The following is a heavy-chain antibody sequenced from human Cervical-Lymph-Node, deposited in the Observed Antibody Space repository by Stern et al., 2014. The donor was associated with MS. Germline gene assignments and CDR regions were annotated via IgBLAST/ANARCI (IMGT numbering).Heavy chain of an antibody. CDR1: GSTFTASS. CDR2: INTKTGNP. J-gene: IGHJ4*02. Sequence: VQLVESGSELKQPGASVTVACRVSGSTFTASSISWVRQAPGRGLEWMGWINTKTGNPTYALDFTGRFVFSLDPSVSTAFLQISSLKADDTAVYYCARSQPFSYWGQGTLVTVSP. D-gene: IGHD6-13*01. V-gene: IGHV7-4-1*02. CDR3: ARSQPFSY.